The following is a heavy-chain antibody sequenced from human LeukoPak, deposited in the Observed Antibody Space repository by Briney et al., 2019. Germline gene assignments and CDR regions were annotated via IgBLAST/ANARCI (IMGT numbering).Heavy chain of an antibody. V-gene: IGHV3-15*01. D-gene: IGHD1-26*01. Sequence: PGGTLRLTCTASGCTISSNTKSWVRQAPGKGLELVGRIKAKAHGGTIEYDAPVKGRFTISRDDSKNTLYLQMNSLKTEDTAVYYCTTDGVGVEGATYDNWGQGTLVSVSS. CDR1: GCTISSNT. CDR3: TTDGVGVEGATYDN. J-gene: IGHJ4*02. CDR2: IKAKAHGGTI.